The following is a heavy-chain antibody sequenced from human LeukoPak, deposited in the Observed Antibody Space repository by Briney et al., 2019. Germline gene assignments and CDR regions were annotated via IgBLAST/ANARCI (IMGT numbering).Heavy chain of an antibody. CDR1: GGSISSYY. V-gene: IGHV4-59*01. CDR3: ARDKRGDGYGDFDY. CDR2: IYYSGST. J-gene: IGHJ4*02. D-gene: IGHD5-24*01. Sequence: PSETLSLTCTVSGGSISSYYWGWIRQPPGKGLEWIGYIYYSGSTNYNPSLKSRVTMSVDTSKNQFSLRLSSVTAADTAVYYCARDKRGDGYGDFDYWGQGTLVTVSS.